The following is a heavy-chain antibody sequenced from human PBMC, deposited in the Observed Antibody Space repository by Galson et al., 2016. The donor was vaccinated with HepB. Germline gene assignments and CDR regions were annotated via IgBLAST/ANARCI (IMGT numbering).Heavy chain of an antibody. D-gene: IGHD4-23*01. CDR3: AREDGGLVRGFGMDV. J-gene: IGHJ6*02. CDR1: RFTFKYYA. CDR2: ISYDGSNK. Sequence: SLRLSCATSRFTFKYYAMHWVRQAPGTGLEWVAVISYDGSNKYYADSVKGRFTISRDNSKNTLYLQMNSLRAEDTAVYYCAREDGGLVRGFGMDVWGQGTTVTVSS. V-gene: IGHV3-30*04.